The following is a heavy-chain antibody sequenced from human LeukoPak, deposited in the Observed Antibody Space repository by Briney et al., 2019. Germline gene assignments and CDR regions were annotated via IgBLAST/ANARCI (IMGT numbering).Heavy chain of an antibody. CDR2: INTDGSAT. Sequence: GWSLRLSCAVSGFNFSTYWIHWVRQAPGRGLVWVSLINTDGSATTYGDSAKGRFTVSRDNDKNSLFLEMNSLRVEDTAVYYCARGTAATAGIDYWGQGTLVTVSS. V-gene: IGHV3-74*01. CDR3: ARGTAATAGIDY. D-gene: IGHD6-13*01. J-gene: IGHJ4*02. CDR1: GFNFSTYW.